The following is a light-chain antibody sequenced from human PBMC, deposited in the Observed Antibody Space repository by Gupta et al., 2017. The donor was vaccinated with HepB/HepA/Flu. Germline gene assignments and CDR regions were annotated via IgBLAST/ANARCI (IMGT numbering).Light chain of an antibody. CDR3: QQRGNWTLIT. J-gene: IGKJ5*01. Sequence: DIVLTQSPDTLSLSPGEIATLPCRASPIVSTYLAWYQPQPGQAPRILIDDRSHRATGIAARLSGSGCGTDFTRTISGLEPEDFAVYYCQQRGNWTLITFGQGTRLQIK. CDR2: DRS. V-gene: IGKV3-11*01. CDR1: PIVSTY.